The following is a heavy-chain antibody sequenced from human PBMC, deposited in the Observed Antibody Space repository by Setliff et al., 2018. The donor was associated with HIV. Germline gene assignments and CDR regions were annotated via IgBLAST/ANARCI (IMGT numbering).Heavy chain of an antibody. J-gene: IGHJ3*02. CDR1: GYSFINYA. D-gene: IGHD4-17*01. CDR2: IIPILGIG. Sequence: SVKVSCKASGYSFINYAINWVRQAPGQGLEWMGGIIPILGIGNYAQKFQGRVTNTADESTSTAYLELNSLRSEDTAMYYCARSGEGYAFDIWGQGTMVTVSS. CDR3: ARSGEGYAFDI. V-gene: IGHV1-69*10.